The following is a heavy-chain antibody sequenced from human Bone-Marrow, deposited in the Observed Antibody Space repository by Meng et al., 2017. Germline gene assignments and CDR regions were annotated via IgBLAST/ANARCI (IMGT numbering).Heavy chain of an antibody. J-gene: IGHJ4*02. CDR1: GGTFSSYA. V-gene: IGHV1-69*06. CDR2: IIPIFGPA. CDR3: ASTTFDY. D-gene: IGHD1-26*01. Sequence: LQQLHPGPEVQKPGSSVKVACNASGGTFSSYAIRWVRQAPGQGLEMMGGIIPIFGPASYAQISVGRVTITSHKSTSTAYMAVSSLRSDDTAVYYCASTTFDYWGQGTLVTVSS.